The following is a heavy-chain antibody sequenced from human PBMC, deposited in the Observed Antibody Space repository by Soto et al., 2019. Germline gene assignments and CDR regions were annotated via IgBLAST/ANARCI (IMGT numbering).Heavy chain of an antibody. J-gene: IGHJ4*02. CDR1: GFTFSSYA. CDR2: ISGSGGST. Sequence: GGSLRLSCAASGFTFSSYAMSWVRQAPGKGLEWVSAISGSGGSTYYADSVKGRFTISRDNSKNTLYLQMNSLRAEDTAVYYCANEEGYDSSGYYYRDLAYFDYWGQGTLVTVSS. CDR3: ANEEGYDSSGYYYRDLAYFDY. V-gene: IGHV3-23*01. D-gene: IGHD3-22*01.